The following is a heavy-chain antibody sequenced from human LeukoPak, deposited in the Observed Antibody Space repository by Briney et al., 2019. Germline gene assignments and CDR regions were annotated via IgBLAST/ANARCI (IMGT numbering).Heavy chain of an antibody. J-gene: IGHJ5*02. CDR3: ARGALHCSGGSCYSVWFDP. Sequence: ASVKVSCKASGYTFTGYYMHWVRQAPGQGLEWMGWINPNSGGTNYAQKFQGRVTMTRDTSISTAYMELSRLRSGDTAVYYCARGALHCSGGSCYSVWFDPWGQGTLVTVSS. D-gene: IGHD2-15*01. CDR2: INPNSGGT. V-gene: IGHV1-2*02. CDR1: GYTFTGYY.